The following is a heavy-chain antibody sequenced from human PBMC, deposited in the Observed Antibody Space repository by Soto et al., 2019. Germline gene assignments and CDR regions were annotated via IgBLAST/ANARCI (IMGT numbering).Heavy chain of an antibody. Sequence: QVQLVQSGAEVKKPGSSVKVSCKASGGTFSSYAISWVRQAPGQGLEWMGGIIPIFGTANYAQKFQGRVTITADESTSTAYMELSSLRYEDTAVYYCASLPAATPIYYYYGMDVWGQGTTVTVSS. D-gene: IGHD2-2*01. CDR1: GGTFSSYA. CDR3: ASLPAATPIYYYYGMDV. V-gene: IGHV1-69*12. J-gene: IGHJ6*02. CDR2: IIPIFGTA.